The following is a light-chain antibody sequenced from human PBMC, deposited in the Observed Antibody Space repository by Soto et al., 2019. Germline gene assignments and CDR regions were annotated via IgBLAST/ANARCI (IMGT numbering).Light chain of an antibody. CDR2: DAS. Sequence: DIQMTQSPSTLSASVGDRVTITCRASQSISSWLAWYQQKPGKAPKLLIYDASSLESGVPSRFSGSGSGTEITLTISSLQPDDFATYYCQQYSSYTTFGQGTKVDIK. J-gene: IGKJ1*01. V-gene: IGKV1-5*01. CDR3: QQYSSYTT. CDR1: QSISSW.